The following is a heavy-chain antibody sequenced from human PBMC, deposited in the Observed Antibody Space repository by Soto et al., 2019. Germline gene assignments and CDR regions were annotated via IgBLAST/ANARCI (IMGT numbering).Heavy chain of an antibody. D-gene: IGHD6-19*01. CDR1: GYTFTSYG. CDR2: ISAYNGNT. Sequence: QVQLVQSGAEVKKPGASVKVSCKASGYTFTSYGISWVRQAPGQGLEWMGWISAYNGNTNYAQKLQGRVTMTTDTATSTAYMELRSLRSDDRAVYYCARDEGAYSSGWYGGDYWGQGTLVTVSS. V-gene: IGHV1-18*04. J-gene: IGHJ4*02. CDR3: ARDEGAYSSGWYGGDY.